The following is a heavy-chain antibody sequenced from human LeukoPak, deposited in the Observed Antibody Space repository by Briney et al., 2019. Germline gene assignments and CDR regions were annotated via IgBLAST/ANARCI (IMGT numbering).Heavy chain of an antibody. CDR1: GGSISSYY. Sequence: SETLSLTCTVSGGSISSYYWSWIRQPAGKGLEWIGRIYSSGSTNYNPSLKSRVTMSVDTSKNQFSLKLSSVTAADTAAYYCAREKSVVVPAARGTWNAFDIWGQGTMVTVSS. CDR2: IYSSGST. CDR3: AREKSVVVPAARGTWNAFDI. D-gene: IGHD2-2*01. J-gene: IGHJ3*02. V-gene: IGHV4-4*07.